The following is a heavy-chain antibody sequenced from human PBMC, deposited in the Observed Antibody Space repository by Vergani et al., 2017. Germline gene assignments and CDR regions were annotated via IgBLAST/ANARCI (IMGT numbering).Heavy chain of an antibody. J-gene: IGHJ4*02. CDR2: IGYDGRIK. V-gene: IGHV3-30*02. CDR3: AKDGRENSDYGYFDY. Sequence: QVQLVETGGGLVQPGGSLRLYCATSGFSFNTCGAHWVRQAPGKGLEWVAFIGYDGRIKYNVDSVKGRFTISRDTSKKTLSLQMRSLRADDTAVYYCAKDGRENSDYGYFDYWGQGTLVTVSS. D-gene: IGHD4-17*01. CDR1: GFSFNTCG.